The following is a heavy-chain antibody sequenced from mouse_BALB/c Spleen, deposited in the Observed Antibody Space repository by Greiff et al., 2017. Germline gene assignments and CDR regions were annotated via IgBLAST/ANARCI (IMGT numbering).Heavy chain of an antibody. CDR1: GFTFSIYA. V-gene: IGHV5-6-5*01. CDR2: ISSGGST. J-gene: IGHJ4*01. Sequence: EVKLMESGGGLVKPGGSLKLSCAASGFTFSIYAMSWVRQTPEKRLEWVASISSGGSTYYPDSVKGRFTISRDNARNILYLQMSSLRSEDTAMYYCARGSAYYAMDYWGQGTSVTVSS. CDR3: ARGSAYYAMDY. D-gene: IGHD6-1*01.